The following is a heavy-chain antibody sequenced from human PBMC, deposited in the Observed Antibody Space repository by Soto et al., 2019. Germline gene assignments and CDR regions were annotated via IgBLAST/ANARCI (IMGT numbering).Heavy chain of an antibody. CDR3: VGTAREGAVAPHWFDR. V-gene: IGHV4-30-4*01. Sequence: SETLSLTCTVSGASIRSTDYYWSWIRQAPGKGLEWIGYVYYTGSTYYSPSLMSRLTISVDTSKNQFSLKLTSVTAAETAVYYCVGTAREGAVAPHWFDRWGQGTQVTVSS. CDR1: GASIRSTDYY. CDR2: VYYTGST. J-gene: IGHJ5*02. D-gene: IGHD2-21*02.